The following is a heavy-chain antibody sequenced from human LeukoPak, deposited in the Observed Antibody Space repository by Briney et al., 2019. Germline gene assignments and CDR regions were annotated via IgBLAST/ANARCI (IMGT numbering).Heavy chain of an antibody. V-gene: IGHV3-23*01. CDR2: ISGSGGST. CDR3: AKDYSSSWYRYFQH. J-gene: IGHJ1*01. CDR1: GFTFSTYA. Sequence: GGSLRLSCAASGFTFSTYAISGVRQAPGKGLEWASGISGSGGSTYYADSVEGRFTISRDNSENTVYLHMNSLRAEDTAVYYCAKDYSSSWYRYFQHWGQGTLVTVSS. D-gene: IGHD6-13*01.